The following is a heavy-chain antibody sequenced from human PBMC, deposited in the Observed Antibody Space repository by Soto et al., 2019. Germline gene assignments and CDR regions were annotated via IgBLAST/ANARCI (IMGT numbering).Heavy chain of an antibody. CDR1: GFTFSRYS. CDR3: ARDNVKWLACDY. D-gene: IGHD6-19*01. V-gene: IGHV3-21*01. CDR2: ISSSSSYI. Sequence: EVQLVESGGGLAKPGGSLRLSCAASGFTFSRYSMNWVRQAPGKGLEWVSSISSSSSYIYYADSVKGRFTISRDNAKNSLYLQMNSLRAEDTAVYYCARDNVKWLACDYWGQGTRVTVSS. J-gene: IGHJ4*02.